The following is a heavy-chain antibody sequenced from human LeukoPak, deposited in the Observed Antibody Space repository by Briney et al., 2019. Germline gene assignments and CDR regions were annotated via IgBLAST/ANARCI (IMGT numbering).Heavy chain of an antibody. CDR2: INSDGSST. D-gene: IGHD2-15*01. CDR3: AKVGVIVVVVAAARD. CDR1: GFTFSSNW. Sequence: GGSLRLSCAASGFTFSSNWMDWVRQGPGKGLVWVSRINSDGSSTRYADSVKGRFTISRDNAKNTLYLQMNSLRAEDTAVYYCAKVGVIVVVVAAARDWGQGTLVTVSS. J-gene: IGHJ4*02. V-gene: IGHV3-74*01.